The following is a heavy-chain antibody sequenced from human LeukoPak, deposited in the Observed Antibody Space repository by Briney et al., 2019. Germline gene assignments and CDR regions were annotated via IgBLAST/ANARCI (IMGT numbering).Heavy chain of an antibody. D-gene: IGHD6-13*01. V-gene: IGHV4-61*01. CDR3: ARSSLSSSWFLDY. Sequence: PSETLSLTCTVSGGSVSSGSYYWSWIRQPPGKGLEWIGYIYYSGSTYYNPSLKSRVTISVDTSKNQFSLKLSSVTAADTAVYYCARSSLSSSWFLDYWGQGTLVTVSS. CDR1: GGSVSSGSYY. J-gene: IGHJ4*02. CDR2: IYYSGST.